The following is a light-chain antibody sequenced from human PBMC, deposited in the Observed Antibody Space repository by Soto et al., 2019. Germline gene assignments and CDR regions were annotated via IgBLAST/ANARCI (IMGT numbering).Light chain of an antibody. CDR1: QSAGNF. J-gene: IGKJ5*01. CDR3: QQHNQWPIT. Sequence: EIVMTQSPATLSVSPGETASLSCRASQSAGNFLAWYQQKPGQAPRLLIYYISTRATGIPAMFSGRGSGTEFTLTINSLQSEDSAVYYCQQHNQWPITFGQGTRLEIK. V-gene: IGKV3D-15*01. CDR2: YIS.